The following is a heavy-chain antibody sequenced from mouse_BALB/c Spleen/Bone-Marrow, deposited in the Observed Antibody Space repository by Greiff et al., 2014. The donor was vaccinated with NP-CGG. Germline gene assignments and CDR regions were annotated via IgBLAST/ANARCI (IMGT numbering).Heavy chain of an antibody. J-gene: IGHJ3*01. CDR2: ILPGSGTT. V-gene: IGHV1-9*01. Sequence: VKLQESGAELMKPGASVKISCKATGYTFSSYWIEWVNQMPGHGLEWIGEILPGSGTTHYNEKFKDKATFTADTSSNTAYMQLSSLTSEDSAVYYCARGGYDTSIFAYWGQGTLVTVSA. CDR3: ARGGYDTSIFAY. D-gene: IGHD2-3*01. CDR1: GYTFSSYW.